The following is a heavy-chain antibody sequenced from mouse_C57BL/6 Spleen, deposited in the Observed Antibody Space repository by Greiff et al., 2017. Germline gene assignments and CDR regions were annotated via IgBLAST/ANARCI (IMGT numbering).Heavy chain of an antibody. CDR1: GFTFSSYG. V-gene: IGHV5-6*01. D-gene: IGHD3-2*02. CDR3: AREANLGYFDY. CDR2: ISSGGSYT. J-gene: IGHJ2*01. Sequence: EVQGVESGGDLVKPGGSLKLSCAASGFTFSSYGMSWVRQTPDKRLEWVATISSGGSYTYYPDSVKGRFTISRDNAKNTLYLQMSSLKSEDTAMYYCAREANLGYFDYWGQGTTLTVSS.